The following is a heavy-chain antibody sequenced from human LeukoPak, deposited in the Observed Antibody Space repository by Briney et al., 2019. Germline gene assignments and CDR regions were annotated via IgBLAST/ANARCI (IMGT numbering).Heavy chain of an antibody. CDR1: GGTFSSYA. V-gene: IGHV1-69*05. J-gene: IGHJ4*02. Sequence: SVKVSCKASGGTFSSYAISWVRQAPGQGLEWMGRIIPIFGTANYAQKFQGRVTITTDESTSTVYMELSSLRSEDTAVYYCARESPPPMTTVTNYFDYWGQGTLVTVSS. D-gene: IGHD4-17*01. CDR2: IIPIFGTA. CDR3: ARESPPPMTTVTNYFDY.